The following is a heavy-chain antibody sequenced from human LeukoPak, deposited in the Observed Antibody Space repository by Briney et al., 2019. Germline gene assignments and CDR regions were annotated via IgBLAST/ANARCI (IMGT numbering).Heavy chain of an antibody. CDR2: IIPIFGTA. V-gene: IGHV1-69*13. J-gene: IGHJ3*02. D-gene: IGHD3-22*01. CDR3: ARGVAYYDSSGYFRGDDAFDI. Sequence: SVKVSCKASGGTFSSYAISWVRQAPGQGLERMEGIIPIFGTANYAQKLQGRVTITADESTSTAYMELSSLRSEDTAVYYCARGVAYYDSSGYFRGDDAFDIWGQGTMVTVSS. CDR1: GGTFSSYA.